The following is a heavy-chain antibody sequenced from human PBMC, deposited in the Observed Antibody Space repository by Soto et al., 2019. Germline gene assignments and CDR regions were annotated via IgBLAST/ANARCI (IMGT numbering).Heavy chain of an antibody. V-gene: IGHV1-18*01. J-gene: IGHJ4*02. D-gene: IGHD6-19*01. CDR3: EGDNSGWYRNPTDY. Sequence: QVQLVQSGAEVKKPGASVKVSCKASGYTFTSYGISWVRQAPGQGLEWMRWISAYNGNTNYAQKLQGRVTMTTDTSTSTAYMELRSLRSDGTVVYYCEGDNSGWYRNPTDYWGPGTLVPVPS. CDR1: GYTFTSYG. CDR2: ISAYNGNT.